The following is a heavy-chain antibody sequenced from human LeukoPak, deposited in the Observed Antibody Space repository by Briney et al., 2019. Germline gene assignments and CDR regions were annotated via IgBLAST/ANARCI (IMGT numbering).Heavy chain of an antibody. CDR1: GCIFTSYD. V-gene: IGHV1-8*01. J-gene: IGHJ4*02. Sequence: GASVKVSCKASGCIFTSYDINWVRQATGQGLEWMGWMNPNSGNTGYAQKFQGRVTMTRNTSISTAYMELSSLRSEDTAVYYCARGLGSPVGRNYWGQGTLVTVSS. CDR3: ARGLGSPVGRNY. CDR2: MNPNSGNT. D-gene: IGHD1-26*01.